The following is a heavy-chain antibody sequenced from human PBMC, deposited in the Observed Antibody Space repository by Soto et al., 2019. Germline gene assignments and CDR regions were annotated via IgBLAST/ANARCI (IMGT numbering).Heavy chain of an antibody. Sequence: PSETLSLTCAVYGGSGGSFSGYYWSWIRQPPGKGLEWIGYIYYSGSTNYNPSLKSRVTISGDTSKNQFSLKLSSVTAADTAVYYCARRRWAAAGQFDSWGQGTLVTVSS. D-gene: IGHD6-13*01. V-gene: IGHV4-59*08. CDR2: IYYSGST. CDR3: ARRRWAAAGQFDS. CDR1: GGSGGSFSGYY. J-gene: IGHJ4*02.